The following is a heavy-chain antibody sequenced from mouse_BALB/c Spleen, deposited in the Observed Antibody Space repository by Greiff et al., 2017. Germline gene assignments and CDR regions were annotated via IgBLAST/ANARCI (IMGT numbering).Heavy chain of an antibody. CDR3: ARIGYCGSSAYYAMDY. D-gene: IGHD1-1*01. CDR1: GDSITSGY. V-gene: IGHV3-8*02. CDR2: ISYSGST. J-gene: IGHJ4*01. Sequence: EVKLVESGPSLVKPSQTLSLTCSVTGDSITSGYWNWIRKFPGNKLEYMGYISYSGSTYYNPSLKSRISITRDTSKNQYYLQLNSVTTEDTATYYGARIGYCGSSAYYAMDYWGQGTSVTVSS.